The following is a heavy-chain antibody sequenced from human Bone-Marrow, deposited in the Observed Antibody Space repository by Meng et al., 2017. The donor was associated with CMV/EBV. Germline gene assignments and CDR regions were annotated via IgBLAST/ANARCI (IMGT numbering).Heavy chain of an antibody. Sequence: GSLRLSCTVSGGSISSYYWSWIRQPPGKGLEWIGYIYYSGSTNYNPSLKSRVTISVDTSKNQFSLKLSSVTAADTAVYYCARDMDFWSGYLSGYYYGMDVWGQGTTVTRSS. CDR3: ARDMDFWSGYLSGYYYGMDV. J-gene: IGHJ6*01. CDR2: IYYSGST. D-gene: IGHD3-3*01. CDR1: GGSISSYY. V-gene: IGHV4-59*01.